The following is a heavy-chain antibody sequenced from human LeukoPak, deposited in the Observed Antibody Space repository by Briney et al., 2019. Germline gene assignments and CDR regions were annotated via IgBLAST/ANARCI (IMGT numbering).Heavy chain of an antibody. D-gene: IGHD3-22*01. CDR1: GGSISSGTYY. J-gene: IGHJ4*02. CDR3: ARERYYYDSSGYQGHYFDY. V-gene: IGHV4-31*03. Sequence: PSETLSLTCTVSGGSISSGTYYWSWIRQHPEKGLEWIGYIYNSGTTYYNPSLKSRVTISVDRSKNQFSLKLSSVTAADTAVYYCARERYYYDSSGYQGHYFDYWGQGTLVTVSS. CDR2: IYNSGTT.